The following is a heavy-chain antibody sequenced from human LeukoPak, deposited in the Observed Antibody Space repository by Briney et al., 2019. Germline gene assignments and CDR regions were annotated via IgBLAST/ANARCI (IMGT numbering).Heavy chain of an antibody. Sequence: PSETLSLTCTVSGGSISSSSYYWGWIRQPPGKGLEWIGSIYYCGSTYYNPSLKSRVTISVDTSKNQFSLKLSSVTAADTAVYYCARHYYDILTGYYKDPYYYYMDVWGKGTTVTISS. CDR3: ARHYYDILTGYYKDPYYYYMDV. CDR2: IYYCGST. J-gene: IGHJ6*03. CDR1: GGSISSSSYY. D-gene: IGHD3-9*01. V-gene: IGHV4-39*01.